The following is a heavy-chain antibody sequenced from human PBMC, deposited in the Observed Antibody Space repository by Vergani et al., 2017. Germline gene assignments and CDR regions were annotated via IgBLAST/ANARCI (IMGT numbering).Heavy chain of an antibody. Sequence: QVQLVQSGAEVKKPGSSVKVSCKASGGTFSSYAISWVRQAPGQGLEWMGGIIPIFGTANYAQKFQGSVTITADESTSTAYMELGSLRSEDTAVYYCASGGDIVVVPAAKNWFDPWGQGTLVTVSS. D-gene: IGHD2-2*01. CDR3: ASGGDIVVVPAAKNWFDP. CDR2: IIPIFGTA. J-gene: IGHJ5*02. CDR1: GGTFSSYA. V-gene: IGHV1-69*01.